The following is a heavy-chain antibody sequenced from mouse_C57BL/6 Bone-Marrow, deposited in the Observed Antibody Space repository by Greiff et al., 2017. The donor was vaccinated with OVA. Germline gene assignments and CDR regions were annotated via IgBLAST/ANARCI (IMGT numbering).Heavy chain of an antibody. CDR2: ISSGGSYT. J-gene: IGHJ3*01. Sequence: EVQRVESGGDLVKPGGSLKLSCAASGFTFSSYGMSWVRQTPDKRLEWVATISSGGSYTYYPDSVKGRFTISRDNAKNTLYLQMSSLKSEDTAMYYCARQKPSRGFAYWGQGTLVTVSA. CDR1: GFTFSSYG. V-gene: IGHV5-6*01. CDR3: ARQKPSRGFAY. D-gene: IGHD2-10*02.